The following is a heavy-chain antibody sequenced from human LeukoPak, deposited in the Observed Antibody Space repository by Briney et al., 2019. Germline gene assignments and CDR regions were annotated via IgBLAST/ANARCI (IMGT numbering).Heavy chain of an antibody. CDR1: GGTFSSYA. D-gene: IGHD1-26*01. J-gene: IGHJ4*02. V-gene: IGHV1-69*13. CDR2: IIPIFGTA. CDR3: ARGPREWELYFDY. Sequence: ASVKVSCKASGGTFSSYAISWVRQAPGQGLEWMGGIIPIFGTANYAQKFQGRVTITADESTSTAYMELSSLRSEDTAVYYCARGPREWELYFDYWGQGTLVTVSS.